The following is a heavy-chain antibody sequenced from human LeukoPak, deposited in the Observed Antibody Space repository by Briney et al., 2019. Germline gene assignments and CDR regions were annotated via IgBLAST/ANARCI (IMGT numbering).Heavy chain of an antibody. Sequence: ASVKVSCKASGYTFTSYDINWVRQGNGQGLERMGWMNPNSGNTDYAQKFQGRVTMTRDRSISTAYMALSRLRSDDTAVYYCAKGPPEYCSGGSCHSGRNWIDPWGQGTLVTVSS. J-gene: IGHJ5*02. V-gene: IGHV1-8*01. CDR1: GYTFTSYD. D-gene: IGHD2-15*01. CDR3: AKGPPEYCSGGSCHSGRNWIDP. CDR2: MNPNSGNT.